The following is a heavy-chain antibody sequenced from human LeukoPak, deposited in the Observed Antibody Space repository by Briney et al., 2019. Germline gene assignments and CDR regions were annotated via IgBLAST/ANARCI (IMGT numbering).Heavy chain of an antibody. CDR3: ARFNGDSSGYYFGTIDY. CDR1: GGSISSDSYY. D-gene: IGHD3-22*01. V-gene: IGHV4-61*02. J-gene: IGHJ4*02. CDR2: IYTSGST. Sequence: SQTLSLTCTVSGGSISSDSYYWSWIRQPAGKGLEWIWRIYTSGSTNYNPSLKSRVTISVDTSKNQFSLKLSSVTAADTAVYYCARFNGDSSGYYFGTIDYWGQGTLVTVSS.